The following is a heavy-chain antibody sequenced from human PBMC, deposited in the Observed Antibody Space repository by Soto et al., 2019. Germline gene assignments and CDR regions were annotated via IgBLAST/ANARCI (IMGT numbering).Heavy chain of an antibody. J-gene: IGHJ4*02. Sequence: WASVKVSCKASGYTFTSYYMHWVRQAPGQGLEWMGIINPSGGSTSYAQKFQGRVTMTRDTSTSTVYMELSSLGSEDTAVYYCARDRYYDSSGYYQDSGFQDYWGQGTLVTVSS. D-gene: IGHD3-22*01. CDR3: ARDRYYDSSGYYQDSGFQDY. V-gene: IGHV1-46*01. CDR2: INPSGGST. CDR1: GYTFTSYY.